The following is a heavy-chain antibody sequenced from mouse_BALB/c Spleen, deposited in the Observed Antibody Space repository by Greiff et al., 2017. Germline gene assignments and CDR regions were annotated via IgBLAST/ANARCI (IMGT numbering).Heavy chain of an antibody. CDR1: GYSITSGYY. Sequence: EVKLQESGPGLVKPSQSLSLTCSVTGYSITSGYYWNWIRQFPGNKLEWMGYISYDGSNNYNPSLKNRISITRDTSKNQFFLKLNSVTTEDTATYYCARVRDDPPGWFAYWGQGTLVTVSA. CDR3: ARVRDDPPGWFAY. J-gene: IGHJ3*01. D-gene: IGHD2-3*01. V-gene: IGHV3-6*02. CDR2: ISYDGSN.